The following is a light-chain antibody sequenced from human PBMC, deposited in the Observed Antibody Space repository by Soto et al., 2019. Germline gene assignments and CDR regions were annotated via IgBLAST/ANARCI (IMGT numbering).Light chain of an antibody. CDR2: EVR. V-gene: IGLV2-18*02. CDR1: SSDIGAYNR. J-gene: IGLJ2*01. Sequence: QSALTQPPSVSGSPGQSVTISCTGTSSDIGAYNRVSWYQQPPGTAPKLMIYEVRDRTSGVPDRFSGSKSGNTASLTISGLQAEDEADYYCSSYTSSNNLIFGGGTKVTVL. CDR3: SSYTSSNNLI.